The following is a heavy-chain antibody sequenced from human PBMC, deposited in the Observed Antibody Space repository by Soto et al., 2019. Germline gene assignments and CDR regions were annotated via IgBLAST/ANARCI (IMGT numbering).Heavy chain of an antibody. CDR2: ISSTTNYI. Sequence: GGSLRLSCAASGFTFTRYSMNWVRQAPGKGLEWVSSISSTTNYIYYADSMKGRFTVSRDNAKNSVYLEMSSLSAEDTAVYYCARESADLTSNFDYWGQGTLVTVSS. CDR1: GFTFTRYS. J-gene: IGHJ4*02. CDR3: ARESADLTSNFDY. V-gene: IGHV3-21*01.